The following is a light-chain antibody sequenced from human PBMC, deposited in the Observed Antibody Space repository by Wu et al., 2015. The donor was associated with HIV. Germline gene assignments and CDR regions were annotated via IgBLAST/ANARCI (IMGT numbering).Light chain of an antibody. CDR2: GAS. V-gene: IGKV3-15*01. J-gene: IGKJ4*01. Sequence: EIVMTQSPATLSLSPGERATLSCRASQSVSGSLAWYQQKPGQAPRLLIYGASTRAAGIPARFSGSGSGTEFTLTINSLQPEDFAVYSCQQYGSSPLTFGGGTKVEIK. CDR3: QQYGSSPLT. CDR1: QSVSGS.